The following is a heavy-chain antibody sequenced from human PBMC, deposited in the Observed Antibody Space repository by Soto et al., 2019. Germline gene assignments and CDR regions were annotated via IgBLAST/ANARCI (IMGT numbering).Heavy chain of an antibody. CDR2: NSANNGYT. J-gene: IGHJ4*02. V-gene: IGHV1-18*01. D-gene: IGHD6-13*01. CDR3: ARALQGIAPAGTFRFAY. Sequence: ASVKVSCKAAGYTFSNFGIGWVRQAPGQGLEWLGWNSANNGYTNYAQKFQGRVTMTTDTSTSTAYMELSSLRSEDTAVYYCARALQGIAPAGTFRFAYWGQGTLVPVSS. CDR1: GYTFSNFG.